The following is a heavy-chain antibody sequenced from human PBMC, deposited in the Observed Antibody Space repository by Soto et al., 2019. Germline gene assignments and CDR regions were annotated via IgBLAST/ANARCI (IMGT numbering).Heavy chain of an antibody. V-gene: IGHV4-61*01. J-gene: IGHJ4*02. CDR2: IYYSGST. CDR3: ASSRWLAWGFDY. Sequence: SETLSLTCTVSGGSVSSGSYYWSWIRQPPGKGLEWIGYIYYSGSTNYNPSLKSRVTISVDTSKNQFSLKLSSVTAADTAVYYCASSRWLAWGFDYWGQGTLVTVSS. D-gene: IGHD6-19*01. CDR1: GGSVSSGSYY.